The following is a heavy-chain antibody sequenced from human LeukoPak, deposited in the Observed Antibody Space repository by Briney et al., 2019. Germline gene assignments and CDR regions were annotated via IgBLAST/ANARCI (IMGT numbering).Heavy chain of an antibody. CDR2: ISWNSGNI. CDR1: GFDFDNYA. V-gene: IGHV3-9*01. J-gene: IGHJ4*02. CDR3: AKDIGPLTYYYDSSGYSGAFDY. D-gene: IGHD3-22*01. Sequence: GVSVRRYCAASGFDFDNYAMLWLRQAPGMGLEGVSGISWNSGNIVYAVSVKGRFTISRDNAKKSVYLQMDSLRDEDTALYYCAKDIGPLTYYYDSSGYSGAFDYWGQGTLVSLSS.